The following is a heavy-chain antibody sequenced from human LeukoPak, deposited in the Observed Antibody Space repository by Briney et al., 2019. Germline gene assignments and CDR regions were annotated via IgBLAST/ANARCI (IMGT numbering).Heavy chain of an antibody. CDR2: IRQDGSEK. D-gene: IGHD2-15*01. CDR3: ARVGGSWELIL. CDR1: GLTFPNYW. Sequence: GRSLRLSCAASGLTFPNYWMSWVRQAPGKGREWVATIRQDGSEKIYMGSVKGRFTSSRDNDKSSLSLQMNSLRGEDTAVYFCARVGGSWELILWGQGTLVTVS. V-gene: IGHV3-7*01. J-gene: IGHJ4*02.